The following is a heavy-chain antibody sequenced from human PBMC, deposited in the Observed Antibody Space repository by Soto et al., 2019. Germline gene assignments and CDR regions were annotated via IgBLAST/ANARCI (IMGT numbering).Heavy chain of an antibody. Sequence: QVQLVQSGAEVKKPGGSVKVSCKASGYTFTSYYMHWVRQAPGQGLEWMGIINPSGGSTSYAQKFQGRVTMTRDTSTSTVYMELSSLRSEDTAVYYCARDGTKDYYDSSGYYDYWGQGTLVTVSS. D-gene: IGHD3-22*01. V-gene: IGHV1-46*01. CDR2: INPSGGST. J-gene: IGHJ4*02. CDR1: GYTFTSYY. CDR3: ARDGTKDYYDSSGYYDY.